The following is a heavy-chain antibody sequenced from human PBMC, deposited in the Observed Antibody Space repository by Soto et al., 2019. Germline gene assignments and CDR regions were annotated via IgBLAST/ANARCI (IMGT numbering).Heavy chain of an antibody. V-gene: IGHV1-18*01. D-gene: IGHD2-2*01. CDR2: ISAYNGNT. J-gene: IGHJ6*02. Sequence: QVQLVQSGAEVKKPGASVKVSCKASGYTFTSYGISWVRQAPGQGLEWMGWISAYNGNTNYAQKLQGRVTMTTDTSTSTAYMALRSLRSDDTAVYYCARQPIVLVPASYYGMDVWGQGTTVTVSS. CDR1: GYTFTSYG. CDR3: ARQPIVLVPASYYGMDV.